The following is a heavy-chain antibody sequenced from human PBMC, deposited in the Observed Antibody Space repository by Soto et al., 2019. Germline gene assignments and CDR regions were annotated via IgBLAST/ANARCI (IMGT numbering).Heavy chain of an antibody. Sequence: GGSLRLSCAASGFTFSSYWMHWVRQDPEKGLVWVSRINGDGISTSYAESVKGRFTISRDNAKDTLYLDMNSLGAEDTAVYYCARISQGTYCRGGNCYSDYWGQGTLVTVSS. CDR3: ARISQGTYCRGGNCYSDY. J-gene: IGHJ4*02. D-gene: IGHD2-15*01. CDR2: INGDGIST. V-gene: IGHV3-74*01. CDR1: GFTFSSYW.